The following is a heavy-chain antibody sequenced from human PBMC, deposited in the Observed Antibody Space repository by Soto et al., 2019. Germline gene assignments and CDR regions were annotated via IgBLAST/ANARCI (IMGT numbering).Heavy chain of an antibody. CDR3: ARGDGFWSGYSYLNY. CDR1: GGSFSGYY. CDR2: INHSGST. J-gene: IGHJ4*02. Sequence: PSETLSLTCAVYGGSFSGYYWSWIRQPPGKGLEWIGEINHSGSTNYNPSLHSRVTISVDTSKNQFSLTLSSVTAADTAVYYCARGDGFWSGYSYLNYWGQGTPVTVSS. V-gene: IGHV4-34*01. D-gene: IGHD3-3*01.